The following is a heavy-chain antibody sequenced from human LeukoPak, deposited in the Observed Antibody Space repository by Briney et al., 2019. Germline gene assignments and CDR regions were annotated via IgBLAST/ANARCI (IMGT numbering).Heavy chain of an antibody. CDR2: VYYGGNT. Sequence: PSETLSLTCAVSGGSIVGYFWSWIRQLPGKGLEWIGNVYYGGNTDYNHSLGGRATITVDTSKNQFSLKLTSVTAADTAVYYCASTGPDISGHYQAYWGQGTLVIVSS. J-gene: IGHJ4*02. CDR3: ASTGPDISGHYQAY. V-gene: IGHV4-59*01. CDR1: GGSIVGYF. D-gene: IGHD3-22*01.